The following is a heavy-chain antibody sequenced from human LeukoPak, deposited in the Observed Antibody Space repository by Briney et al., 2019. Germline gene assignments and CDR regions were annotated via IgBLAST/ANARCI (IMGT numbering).Heavy chain of an antibody. J-gene: IGHJ6*04. D-gene: IGHD2-15*01. Sequence: GESLKISCKGSGYSFTSYWIGWVRQMPGKGLEWMGIIYPGDSDTRNSPSFQGQVTFSVDKSISTAYLQWSSLKASDTAVYYCARQRGGCSGGSCTGMDVWGKGTTVTVSS. CDR3: ARQRGGCSGGSCTGMDV. CDR2: IYPGDSDT. CDR1: GYSFTSYW. V-gene: IGHV5-51*01.